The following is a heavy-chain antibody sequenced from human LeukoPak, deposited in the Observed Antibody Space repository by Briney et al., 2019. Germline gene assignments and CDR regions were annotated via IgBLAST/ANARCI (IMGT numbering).Heavy chain of an antibody. CDR2: ISSSSSYI. CDR1: GFTFSSYS. V-gene: IGHV3-21*01. D-gene: IGHD3-16*01. CDR3: ARVGGSCPKYYFDY. Sequence: GGSLRLSCAASGFTFSSYSMNWVRQAPGKGLEWVSSISSSSSYIYYADSVKGRFTISRDNAKNSLYLQMNSLRAVDTAVYYCARVGGSCPKYYFDYWGQGTLVTVSS. J-gene: IGHJ4*02.